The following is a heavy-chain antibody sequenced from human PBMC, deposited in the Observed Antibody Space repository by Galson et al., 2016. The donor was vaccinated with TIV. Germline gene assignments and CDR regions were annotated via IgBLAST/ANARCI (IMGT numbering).Heavy chain of an antibody. CDR3: ARLVNTGYHFHFRDV. Sequence: QSGAEVKKPGESLNMGCEGCGYAFTSHWVAWVRQMPGKGLDWVGIVHPGGVDTIYSPSFQGPVIISADKSISTAYLQWRRLKASDTAMFYFARLVNTGYHFHFRDVWGQGTTVTVSS. CDR2: VHPGGVDT. CDR1: GYAFTSHW. V-gene: IGHV5-51*03. J-gene: IGHJ6*02. D-gene: IGHD3-22*01.